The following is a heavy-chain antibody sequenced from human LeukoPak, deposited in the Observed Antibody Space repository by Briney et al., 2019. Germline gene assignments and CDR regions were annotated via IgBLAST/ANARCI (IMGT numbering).Heavy chain of an antibody. D-gene: IGHD3-16*01. V-gene: IGHV1-2*02. CDR1: GYTFTGYY. CDR2: INPNSGGT. Sequence: GASVKVSCKASGYTFTGYYMHWVRQAPGQGLEWMGWINPNSGGTNYAQKFQGRVTMTRDTSISTAYMELSRLRSDVTDMYYCASPGGGVACHFDYWGQGTRVTVSS. J-gene: IGHJ4*02. CDR3: ASPGGGVACHFDY.